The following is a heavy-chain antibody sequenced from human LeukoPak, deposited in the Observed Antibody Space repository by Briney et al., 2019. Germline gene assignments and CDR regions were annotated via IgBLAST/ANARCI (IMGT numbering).Heavy chain of an antibody. Sequence: GGSLRLSCAASNFVFSDYYMSWVRQAPGKGLEWVSAISGSGGSTYYADSVKGRFTISRDNSKNTLYLQMNSLRAEDTAVYYCAKDTVTTPFDYWGQGTLVTVSS. V-gene: IGHV3-23*01. J-gene: IGHJ4*02. D-gene: IGHD4-17*01. CDR1: NFVFSDYY. CDR2: ISGSGGST. CDR3: AKDTVTTPFDY.